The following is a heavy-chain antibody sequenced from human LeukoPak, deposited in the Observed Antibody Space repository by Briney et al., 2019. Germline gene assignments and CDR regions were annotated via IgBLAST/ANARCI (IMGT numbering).Heavy chain of an antibody. CDR3: ARDQMVRGAEWSYYYYGMDV. J-gene: IGHJ6*02. CDR2: IYYSGSI. V-gene: IGHV4-61*01. Sequence: PSENLSLTCTVSGGSVSSGSYYWSWIRQPPGKGLEWIGYIYYSGSINYNPSLKSRVTISVDTSKNQFSLKLSSVTAADTAVYYCARDQMVRGAEWSYYYYGMDVWGQGTTVTVSS. D-gene: IGHD3-10*01. CDR1: GGSVSSGSYY.